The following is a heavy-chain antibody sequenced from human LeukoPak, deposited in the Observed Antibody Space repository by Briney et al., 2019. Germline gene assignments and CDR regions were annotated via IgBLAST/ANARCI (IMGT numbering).Heavy chain of an antibody. CDR2: IGTAGDT. Sequence: PGGSLRLSCAASGFTFSSYDMHWVRQATGKGLEWVSAIGTAGDTYYPGSVKGRFTISRENAKNSLYLQMNSLRAGDTAVYYCARGIQQGAFDIWGQGTMVTVSS. J-gene: IGHJ3*02. CDR3: ARGIQQGAFDI. CDR1: GFTFSSYD. V-gene: IGHV3-13*04. D-gene: IGHD5-18*01.